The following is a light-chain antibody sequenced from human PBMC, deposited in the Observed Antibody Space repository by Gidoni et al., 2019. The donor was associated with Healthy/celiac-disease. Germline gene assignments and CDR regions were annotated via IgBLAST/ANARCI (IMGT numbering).Light chain of an antibody. CDR2: YKSDSDK. CDR1: SGINVGTYR. CDR3: MIWHSSAVV. Sequence: QAVLTQPAPLSASPGASASPTCTSRSGINVGTYRIYWYQQKPGSPPQYLLRYKSDSDKQQGSGVPSRFSGSKDASANAGILLISGLQSEDEADYYCMIWHSSAVVFGGGTKLTVL. J-gene: IGLJ2*01. V-gene: IGLV5-45*01.